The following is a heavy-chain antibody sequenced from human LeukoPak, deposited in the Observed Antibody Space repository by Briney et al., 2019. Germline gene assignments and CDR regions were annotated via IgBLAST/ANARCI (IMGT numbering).Heavy chain of an antibody. CDR1: GGSLSSYY. V-gene: IGHV4-59*08. Sequence: SETLSLTCTVSGGSLSSYYWSWLRQPPGKGLEWIGYIYYSGSTNYNPSLKSRVTISVDTSKNQFSLKLSSVTAADTAVYYCARHAEGVFDYWGQGTLVTVSS. D-gene: IGHD1-14*01. J-gene: IGHJ4*02. CDR3: ARHAEGVFDY. CDR2: IYYSGST.